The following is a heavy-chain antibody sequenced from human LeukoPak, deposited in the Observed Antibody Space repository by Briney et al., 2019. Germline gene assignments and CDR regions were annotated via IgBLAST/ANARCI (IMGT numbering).Heavy chain of an antibody. CDR2: ISGSGGST. Sequence: AGGSLRLSCAATGFTFSSYAMSWVRQAPGKGLEWVSAISGSGGSTYYADRVKGRFTISRDNSKNTLYLQMNSLRAEDTAVYYCAKGHGIVGATIFDHRDDAFDIWGQGTMVTVSS. D-gene: IGHD1-26*01. CDR3: AKGHGIVGATIFDHRDDAFDI. CDR1: GFTFSSYA. V-gene: IGHV3-23*01. J-gene: IGHJ3*02.